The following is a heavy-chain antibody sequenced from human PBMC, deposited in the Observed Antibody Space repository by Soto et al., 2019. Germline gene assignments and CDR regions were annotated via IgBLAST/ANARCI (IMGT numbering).Heavy chain of an antibody. Sequence: GGSLRLSCAASGFTFSGSAMHWVRQASGKGLEWVGRIRSKANSYATAYAASVKGRFTISRDDSKNTAYLQMNSLKTEDTAVYYCARGPQSSGWRGKWFDAWGQGTMVTVSS. D-gene: IGHD6-19*01. CDR2: IRSKANSYAT. CDR1: GFTFSGSA. CDR3: ARGPQSSGWRGKWFDA. J-gene: IGHJ5*02. V-gene: IGHV3-73*01.